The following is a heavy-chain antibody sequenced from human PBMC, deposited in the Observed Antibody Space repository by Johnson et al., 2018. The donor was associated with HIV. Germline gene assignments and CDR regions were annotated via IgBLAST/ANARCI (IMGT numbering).Heavy chain of an antibody. CDR1: GFTFDDYG. J-gene: IGHJ3*02. CDR2: INWNGGST. V-gene: IGHV3-20*04. CDR3: ARRDGFDYGNAFDI. D-gene: IGHD5-12*01. Sequence: MHLVESGGGVVRPGGSLRLSCAASGFTFDDYGMSWVRQAPGKGLEWVSGINWNGGSTGYADSVKGRFTISRDNAKNSLYLQMNSLRAEDTALYYCARRDGFDYGNAFDIWGQGTMVTVSS.